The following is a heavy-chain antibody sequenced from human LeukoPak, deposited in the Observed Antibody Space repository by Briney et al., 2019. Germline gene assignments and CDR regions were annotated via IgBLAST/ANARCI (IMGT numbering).Heavy chain of an antibody. CDR1: GLTVSSNY. V-gene: IGHV3-53*01. CDR3: ARTFVSGDGYKVGYFDY. J-gene: IGHJ4*02. CDR2: IYSGGST. D-gene: IGHD5-24*01. Sequence: GGSLRLSCAASGLTVSSNYMSWVCQAPGKGLEWVSLIYSGGSTYYADSVKGRFTISRDNSKNTLYLQMNSLSAEDTAVYYCARTFVSGDGYKVGYFDYWGQGTLVTVSS.